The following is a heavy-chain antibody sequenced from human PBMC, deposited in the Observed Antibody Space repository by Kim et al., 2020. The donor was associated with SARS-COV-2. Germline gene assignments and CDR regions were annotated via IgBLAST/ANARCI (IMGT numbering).Heavy chain of an antibody. Sequence: SVKVSCKASGGTFSSYTISWVRQAPGQGLEWMGRIIPILGIANYAQKFQGRVTITADKSTSTAYMELSSLRSEDTAVYYCARDSTYYYDSSGYEFDYWGQGTLVTVSS. J-gene: IGHJ4*02. D-gene: IGHD3-22*01. CDR2: IIPILGIA. CDR1: GGTFSSYT. CDR3: ARDSTYYYDSSGYEFDY. V-gene: IGHV1-69*04.